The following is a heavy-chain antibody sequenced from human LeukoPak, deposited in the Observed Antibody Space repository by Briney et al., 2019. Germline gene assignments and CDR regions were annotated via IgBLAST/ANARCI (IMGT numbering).Heavy chain of an antibody. Sequence: SETLSLTCTVSGGYIGSYYWSWIRQPAGKGLEWIGRIHTTENTDYNPSLKSRVTMSVDMSTSQVSLTLTSVTAADTAVYYCAREGDYGDYSKSFYYVDVWGKGTTVTVSS. D-gene: IGHD4-17*01. CDR1: GGYIGSYY. J-gene: IGHJ6*03. CDR3: AREGDYGDYSKSFYYVDV. CDR2: IHTTENT. V-gene: IGHV4-4*07.